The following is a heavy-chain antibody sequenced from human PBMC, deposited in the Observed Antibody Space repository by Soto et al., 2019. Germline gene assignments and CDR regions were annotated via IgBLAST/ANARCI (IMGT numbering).Heavy chain of an antibody. CDR2: IYWDDDK. CDR1: GFSLRTNGVG. J-gene: IGHJ4*02. D-gene: IGHD4-4*01. CDR3: AHSPYYRSNFDY. V-gene: IGHV2-5*02. Sequence: QITLKESGPTLVKPTQTLTLTCSFSGFSLRTNGVGVGWIRQPPGKALEWLAIIYWDDDKRYSPPLKSRLTITKDTSKNQVVLTMTNMDPTDTGTYYCAHSPYYRSNFDYWGQGTLVTVSS.